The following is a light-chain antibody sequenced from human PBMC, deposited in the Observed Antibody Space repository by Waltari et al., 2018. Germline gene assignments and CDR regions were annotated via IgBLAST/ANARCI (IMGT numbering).Light chain of an antibody. CDR3: SSYTSSSTVV. CDR1: SSDVGGYNY. V-gene: IGLV2-14*01. J-gene: IGLJ2*01. CDR2: EVS. Sequence: QSALTQPASVSGSPGQSITISCTGTSSDVGGYNYVSWYQQHPGKAPKLMIYEVSNRPSGVSNRFSGSKSGNMASLTISGLQAEDEADDYCSSYTSSSTVVFGGGTKLTVL.